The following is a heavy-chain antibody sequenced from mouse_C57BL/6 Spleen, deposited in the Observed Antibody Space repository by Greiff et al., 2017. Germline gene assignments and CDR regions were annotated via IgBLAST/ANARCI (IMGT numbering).Heavy chain of an antibody. CDR3: AKVKVSANYAMDN. V-gene: IGHV1-69*01. CDR2: IDPSDGYT. Sequence: VQLQQPGAELVMPGASVKLSCKASGYTFTSYWMHWVKQRPGQGLEWIGEIDPSDGYTNYNQKFKGKSTLTVDKSSSKAYMQLSSLTSEDSAVYYCAKVKVSANYAMDNRGQGTSVTVSS. CDR1: GYTFTSYW. J-gene: IGHJ4*01. D-gene: IGHD1-3*01.